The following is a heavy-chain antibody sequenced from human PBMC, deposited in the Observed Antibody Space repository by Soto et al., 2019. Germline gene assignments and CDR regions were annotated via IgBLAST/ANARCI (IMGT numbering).Heavy chain of an antibody. Sequence: SETLSLTCTVSGGSISSGDYYWSWIRHPPGKGLEWIGYIYYSGSTYYNPSLKSRVTISVDTSKNQFSLKLSSVTAADTAVYYCVRDVVVTAANAYWGQGTLVTVSS. J-gene: IGHJ4*02. V-gene: IGHV4-30-4*01. CDR3: VRDVVVTAANAY. CDR2: IYYSGST. D-gene: IGHD2-21*02. CDR1: GGSISSGDYY.